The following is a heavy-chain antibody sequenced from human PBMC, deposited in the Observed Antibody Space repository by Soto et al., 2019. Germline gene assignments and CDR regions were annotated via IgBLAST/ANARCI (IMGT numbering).Heavy chain of an antibody. CDR1: GFTFNTYP. D-gene: IGHD3-22*01. CDR2: IGGGGFDT. J-gene: IGHJ4*02. CDR3: ARHDDSSGYSTDFDY. Sequence: PGGSLRLACAASGFTFNTYPMSWVRQTPGKGLEWVSAIGGGGFDTYYADSVKGRFTISRDNSKNTLYLQTNRLRAEDTAVYYCARHDDSSGYSTDFDYWGQGTLVTVSS. V-gene: IGHV3-23*01.